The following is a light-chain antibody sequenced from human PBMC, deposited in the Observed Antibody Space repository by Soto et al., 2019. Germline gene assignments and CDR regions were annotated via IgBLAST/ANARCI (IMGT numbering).Light chain of an antibody. CDR2: GAS. CDR3: QQYDSSPT. V-gene: IGKV3-20*01. J-gene: IGKJ1*01. Sequence: LKRALDAMTVSLGESGIVPNRASQSVSSSYLAWYQQNPVQAPRLLIYGASSRATGIPDRFSGSGSGTDFKLTYSRLLPAGLAVYSAQQYDSSPTSAQGTKVDIK. CDR1: QSVSSSY.